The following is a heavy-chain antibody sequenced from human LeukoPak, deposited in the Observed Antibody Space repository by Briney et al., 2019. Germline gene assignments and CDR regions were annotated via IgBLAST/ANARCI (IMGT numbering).Heavy chain of an antibody. Sequence: SETLSLTCAVSGYSISSGYYWGWIRQPPGKGLEWIGSIYHSGSTYYNPSLKSRVTISVDTSKSQFSLKLSSVTAADTAVYYCARHGEYGDPYDYWGQGTLVTVSS. CDR1: GYSISSGYY. D-gene: IGHD4-17*01. V-gene: IGHV4-38-2*01. CDR2: IYHSGST. CDR3: ARHGEYGDPYDY. J-gene: IGHJ4*02.